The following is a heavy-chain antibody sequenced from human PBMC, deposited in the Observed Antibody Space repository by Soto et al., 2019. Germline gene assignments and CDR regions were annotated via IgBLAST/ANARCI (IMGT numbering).Heavy chain of an antibody. J-gene: IGHJ4*02. Sequence: QVQLVQSGVEVKKPGASVKVSCKASGYTFTNYGLIWVRQAPGQGFEWMGWISPHNGNTNYAQKVQGRVTMTTDTSTSTANMELRSLRSDDTAVYYCARGPSSGWYYFDYWGQGTLVTVSS. V-gene: IGHV1-18*01. CDR2: ISPHNGNT. CDR3: ARGPSSGWYYFDY. D-gene: IGHD6-19*01. CDR1: GYTFTNYG.